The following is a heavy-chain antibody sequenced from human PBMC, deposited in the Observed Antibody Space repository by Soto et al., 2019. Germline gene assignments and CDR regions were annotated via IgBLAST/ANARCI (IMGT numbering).Heavy chain of an antibody. CDR1: GGSFSGYY. V-gene: IGHV4-34*01. Sequence: PSETLSLTCAVYGGSFSGYYWSWIRQPPGKGLEWIGEINHSGSTNYNPSLKSRVTISVDTSKNQFSLKLSSVTAADTAVYYCARGQDYYASEYYFDYWGQGTLVTVSS. D-gene: IGHD3-22*01. CDR3: ARGQDYYASEYYFDY. CDR2: INHSGST. J-gene: IGHJ4*02.